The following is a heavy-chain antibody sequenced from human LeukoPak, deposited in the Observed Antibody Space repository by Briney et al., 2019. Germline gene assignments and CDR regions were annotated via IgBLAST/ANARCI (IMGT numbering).Heavy chain of an antibody. D-gene: IGHD2-2*01. CDR2: IKHSGTP. CDR1: GGSPTGLY. J-gene: IGHJ4*02. Sequence: SETLSLTCAVYGGSPTGLYSNWIRPPPRKGRGWIGEIKHSGTPTPNAALEYRVTMSVDTSKNQVSLRLSSVTAADTAVYYCARGATKPDPIVEVPAAIRVAQAFDHWGQGTLVTVSS. CDR3: ARGATKPDPIVEVPAAIRVAQAFDH. V-gene: IGHV4-34*01.